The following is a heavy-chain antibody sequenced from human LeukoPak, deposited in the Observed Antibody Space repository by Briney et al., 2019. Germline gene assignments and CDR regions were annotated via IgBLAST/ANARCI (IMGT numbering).Heavy chain of an antibody. J-gene: IGHJ4*02. V-gene: IGHV3-66*01. Sequence: PGGSLRLSCAASGFTVSSNYMSWVRQAPGKGLEWVSVIYSGGGTYYADSVKGRFTISRDNSKNTLYLQMNSLRAEDTAVYYCARGRLTTAFDYWGQGTLVTVSS. CDR3: ARGRLTTAFDY. D-gene: IGHD4-11*01. CDR1: GFTVSSNY. CDR2: IYSGGGT.